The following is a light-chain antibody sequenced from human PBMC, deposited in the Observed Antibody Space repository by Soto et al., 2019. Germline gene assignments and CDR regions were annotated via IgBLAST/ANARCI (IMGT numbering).Light chain of an antibody. CDR3: QQYGRSSWT. CDR2: GAS. Sequence: EIVLTQSPGTLSLSPWERATLSCRASQSVSSSYLAWYQQKSGQAPRLLIYGASNRATGIPDRFSGSGSGTDFTLTISRLEPEDFAVYYCQQYGRSSWTFGQGTKVEIK. CDR1: QSVSSSY. V-gene: IGKV3-20*01. J-gene: IGKJ1*01.